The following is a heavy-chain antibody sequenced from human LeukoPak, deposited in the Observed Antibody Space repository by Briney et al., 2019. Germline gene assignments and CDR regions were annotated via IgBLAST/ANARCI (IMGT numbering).Heavy chain of an antibody. Sequence: SETLSLTCTVSGDSISGSNFYWGWIRQFPGKGLEWIGSIDYSGTTYYSSSLKSRVTISVDTSKNQFSLKLSSVTAADTAVYYCAGGLAVAADAFDIWGQGTMVTVSS. CDR1: GDSISGSNFY. D-gene: IGHD6-19*01. CDR2: IDYSGTT. V-gene: IGHV4-39*07. J-gene: IGHJ3*02. CDR3: AGGLAVAADAFDI.